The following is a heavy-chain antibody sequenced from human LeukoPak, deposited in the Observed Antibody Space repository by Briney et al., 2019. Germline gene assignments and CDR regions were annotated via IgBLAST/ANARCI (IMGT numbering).Heavy chain of an antibody. CDR3: AKDRSGYGAGGYSFDY. V-gene: IGHV3-30*18. CDR2: ISYDGSNK. Sequence: GGSLRLSCAASGFTFSSYGMHGVRQAPGKGLEWVAVISYDGSNKYYADSVKGRFTISRDNSKNTLYLQMNSLRVKDTAVYYCAKDRSGYGAGGYSFDYWGQGTLVTVSS. D-gene: IGHD3-10*01. CDR1: GFTFSSYG. J-gene: IGHJ4*02.